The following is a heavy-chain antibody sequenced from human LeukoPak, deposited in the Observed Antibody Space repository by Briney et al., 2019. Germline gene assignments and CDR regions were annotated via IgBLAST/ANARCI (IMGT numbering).Heavy chain of an antibody. J-gene: IGHJ6*04. Sequence: ASVKVSCKASGYTFTVYFIHWLGQAPGRGLEWIGWINPNSGDTSYAQKFQGRVTMTRDTSTSTVYMELSSLRSEDTAVYYCARDSDILTGGMDVWGKGTTVTISS. D-gene: IGHD3-9*01. CDR3: ARDSDILTGGMDV. V-gene: IGHV1-2*02. CDR2: INPNSGDT. CDR1: GYTFTVYF.